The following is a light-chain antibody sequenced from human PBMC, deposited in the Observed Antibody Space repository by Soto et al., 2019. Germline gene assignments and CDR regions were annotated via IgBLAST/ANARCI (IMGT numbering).Light chain of an antibody. J-gene: IGKJ3*01. Sequence: EIVLTQSPGTLSLSPGERATLSCRASQSVSSSYLAWYQQKPGQAPRLLIYGASSRATGIPDRFSGSGSGTYFPLTISRLEPEDFAVYYCQQYGSSPPGITFGPGTKVDIK. CDR2: GAS. CDR3: QQYGSSPPGIT. CDR1: QSVSSSY. V-gene: IGKV3-20*01.